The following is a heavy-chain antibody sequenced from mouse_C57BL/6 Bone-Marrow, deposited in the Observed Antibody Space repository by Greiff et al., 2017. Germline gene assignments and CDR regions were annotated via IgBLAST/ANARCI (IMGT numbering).Heavy chain of an antibody. Sequence: VQLQQPGAELVKPGASVKLSCKASGYTFTNYWMHWVKQRPGQGLEWIGMMHPNGGSPEYNEKFKSEATLSVDKSSRTAYMELSSLTSEDSSVYYCARSYDTDDYTMDYWGQGTSVTVSS. CDR2: MHPNGGSP. J-gene: IGHJ4*01. CDR1: GYTFTNYW. CDR3: ARSYDTDDYTMDY. D-gene: IGHD2-3*01. V-gene: IGHV1-64*01.